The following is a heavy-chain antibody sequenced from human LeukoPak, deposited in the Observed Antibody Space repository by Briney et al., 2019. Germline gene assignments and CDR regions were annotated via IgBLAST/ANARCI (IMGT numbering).Heavy chain of an antibody. CDR1: GFTFNSAW. V-gene: IGHV3-15*01. CDR3: VWSSTWDKRFYLDQ. CDR2: IKTKADGPA. D-gene: IGHD6-6*01. Sequence: GGSLRLSCAASGFTFNSAWMSWVRQAPGKGLEWVARIKTKADGPAEYATPVKGRFAISRDDSQSMVYLQMSSLRSDDTAVYYCVWSSTWDKRFYLDQWGQGTLVTVSS. J-gene: IGHJ4*02.